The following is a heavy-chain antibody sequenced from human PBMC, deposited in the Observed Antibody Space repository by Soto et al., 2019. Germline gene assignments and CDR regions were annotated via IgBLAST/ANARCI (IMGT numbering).Heavy chain of an antibody. CDR1: GFTFSSYA. V-gene: IGHV3-23*01. D-gene: IGHD3-3*01. CDR3: AKDPQLYYDFWSGYVDTRWFDP. Sequence: GGSLRLSCAASGFTFSSYAMSWVRQAPGKGLEWVSAISGSGGSTYYADSVKGRFTISRDNSKNTLYLQMNSLRAEDTAVYYCAKDPQLYYDFWSGYVDTRWFDPWGQGTLVTVSS. J-gene: IGHJ5*02. CDR2: ISGSGGST.